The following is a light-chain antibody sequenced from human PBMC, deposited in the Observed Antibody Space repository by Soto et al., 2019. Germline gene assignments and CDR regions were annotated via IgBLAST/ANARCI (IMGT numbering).Light chain of an antibody. J-gene: IGKJ4*01. V-gene: IGKV3-20*01. CDR1: QSVRSNY. CDR3: QQHASSPLT. CDR2: GAS. Sequence: EIVLTQSPGTLSLSSGERATLSCRASQSVRSNYLAWYQQKPGQAPRLLIYGASSRATGIPDRFGGSGSGTDFTLTISRLETEDFAVYYCQQHASSPLTFGGGTKVEIK.